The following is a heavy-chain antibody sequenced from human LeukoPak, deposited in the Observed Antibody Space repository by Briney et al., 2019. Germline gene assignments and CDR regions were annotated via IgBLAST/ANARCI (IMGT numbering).Heavy chain of an antibody. V-gene: IGHV1-69*05. CDR3: ARGSDFWNGNSYYYYMDV. D-gene: IGHD3-3*01. CDR2: IIPIFGTA. CDR1: GGTFSSYA. J-gene: IGHJ6*03. Sequence: ASVKVSCKASGGTFSSYAISWVRQAPGQGLEWMGGIIPIFGTANYAQKFQGRVTITTDESTSTAYMELSSLRSEDTAVYYCARGSDFWNGNSYYYYMDVWGKGTTVTVSS.